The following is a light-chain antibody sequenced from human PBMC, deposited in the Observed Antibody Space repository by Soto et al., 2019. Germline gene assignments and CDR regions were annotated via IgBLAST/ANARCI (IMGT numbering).Light chain of an antibody. Sequence: QSVLTQPASVSGSPGQSITISCTGTRSNVGSYNFVSWYRQYTGKAPELIIYEVSQRPSTFFNRFSGSKSGNTASLTVSGLQSDDEADYYCCSYAGNNTLVFGGGTKVTVL. CDR3: CSYAGNNTLV. CDR1: RSNVGSYNF. CDR2: EVS. V-gene: IGLV2-23*02. J-gene: IGLJ3*02.